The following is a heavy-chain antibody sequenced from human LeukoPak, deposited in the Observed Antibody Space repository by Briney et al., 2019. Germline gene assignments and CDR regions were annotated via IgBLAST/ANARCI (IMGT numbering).Heavy chain of an antibody. CDR1: GGSFSGYY. Sequence: PSETLSLTCAVYGGSFSGYYWSWIRQPPGKGLEWIGEINHSGSTNYNPSLKSRVTISVDTSKNQFSLKLSSVTAADTAVYYCARHLGTYYYGSGSRGYMDVWGKGTTVTISS. CDR3: ARHLGTYYYGSGSRGYMDV. D-gene: IGHD3-10*01. CDR2: INHSGST. J-gene: IGHJ6*03. V-gene: IGHV4-34*01.